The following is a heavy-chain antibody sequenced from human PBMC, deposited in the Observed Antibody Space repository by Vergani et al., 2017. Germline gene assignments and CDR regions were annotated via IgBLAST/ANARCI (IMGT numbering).Heavy chain of an antibody. V-gene: IGHV4-59*01. D-gene: IGHD3-10*01. Sequence: QVRLQESGPGLVKPSETLSLTCSVFGGPMSGYYWSWIRQPPGKELEWIGYMYHSGSTNYNPSLKTRVTISGDTSKNQFSLKLNSVTAADTAVYYCERVADFYGLGGRLLDLWGQGILVTVSS. CDR1: GGPMSGYY. CDR2: MYHSGST. CDR3: ERVADFYGLGGRLLDL. J-gene: IGHJ5*02.